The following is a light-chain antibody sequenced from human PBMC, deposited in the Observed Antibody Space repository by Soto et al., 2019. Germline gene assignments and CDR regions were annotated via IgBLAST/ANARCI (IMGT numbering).Light chain of an antibody. V-gene: IGKV1-33*01. Sequence: DIQMTQSPSSLSASVGARVSITCQASQDIRTSLSWFQHKPARAPKLLIYAASYLETGVPSRFRGSGSGTDFTFTISSLQPEDIATYYCQHYNNLPPFTFGPGTIVDIK. CDR2: AAS. CDR3: QHYNNLPPFT. J-gene: IGKJ3*01. CDR1: QDIRTS.